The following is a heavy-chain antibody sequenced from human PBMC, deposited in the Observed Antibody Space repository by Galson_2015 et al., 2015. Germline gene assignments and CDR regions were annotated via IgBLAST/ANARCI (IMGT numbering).Heavy chain of an antibody. Sequence: SLRLSCAASGFALSSYEMNWVRQAPGKGLEWLSYISSSGSAIYYADSVKGRFTISRDNAKNSLYLQMNSLRAEDTAVYYCARESRYYYDSSGYYWVFDYWGQGTLVTVSS. CDR1: GFALSSYE. CDR3: ARESRYYYDSSGYYWVFDY. V-gene: IGHV3-48*03. D-gene: IGHD3-22*01. J-gene: IGHJ4*02. CDR2: ISSSGSAI.